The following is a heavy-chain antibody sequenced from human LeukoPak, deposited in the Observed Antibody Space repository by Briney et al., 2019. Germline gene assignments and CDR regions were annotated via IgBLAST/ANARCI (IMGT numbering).Heavy chain of an antibody. CDR1: GFTFSNYA. CDR2: ISGSGATT. J-gene: IGHJ4*02. D-gene: IGHD5-24*01. V-gene: IGHV3-23*01. Sequence: GGSLRLSCAASGFTFSNYAMSWVRQAPGKGLEWVSTISGSGATTYYADSVKGRFTISRDNSKNTLYLQVNNLRAEDTAVYYCAKEDDYNYIDYWGQGTLVTVSS. CDR3: AKEDDYNYIDY.